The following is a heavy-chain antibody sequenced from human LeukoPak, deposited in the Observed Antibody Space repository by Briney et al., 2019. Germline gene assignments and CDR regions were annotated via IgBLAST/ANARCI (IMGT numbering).Heavy chain of an antibody. CDR2: ISGSGGST. Sequence: GGSLRLSCAASGFTFSTYAMSWVRQAAGKGLEWVSLISGSGGSTYHADSVKGRFTISRDNSKYTLYLQMNSLRAEDTAVYYCVKGSDVFRPYYFDYWGQGTLVTVSS. J-gene: IGHJ4*02. D-gene: IGHD6-6*01. V-gene: IGHV3-23*01. CDR3: VKGSDVFRPYYFDY. CDR1: GFTFSTYA.